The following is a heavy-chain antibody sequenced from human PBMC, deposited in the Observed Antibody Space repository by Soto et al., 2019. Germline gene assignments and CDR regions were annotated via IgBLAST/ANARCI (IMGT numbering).Heavy chain of an antibody. V-gene: IGHV3-30-3*01. Sequence: QVQLVESGGGVVQPGRSLRLSCAASGFTFSSYAMHWVRQAPGKGLEWVAVISYDGSNKNYADSVKGRFTISRDNSKHTLYLQMNSLRAEDTSVYYCSRWYYFWSGYSYPYGMDVWGQGTTVTVSS. J-gene: IGHJ6*02. CDR1: GFTFSSYA. CDR2: ISYDGSNK. CDR3: SRWYYFWSGYSYPYGMDV. D-gene: IGHD3-3*01.